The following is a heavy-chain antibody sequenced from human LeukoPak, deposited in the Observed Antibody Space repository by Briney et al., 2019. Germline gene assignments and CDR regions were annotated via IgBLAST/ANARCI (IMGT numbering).Heavy chain of an antibody. CDR2: IKSKTDGGTT. D-gene: IGHD1-7*01. Sequence: GESLKISCKASGYSFTTHWIGWVRQAPGKGLEWVGRIKSKTDGGTTDYAAPVKGRFTISRDDSKNTLYLQMNSLKTGDTAVYYCTTDRPGLWYNWNYALDYWGQGTLVTVSS. J-gene: IGHJ4*02. V-gene: IGHV3-15*01. CDR1: GYSFTTHW. CDR3: TTDRPGLWYNWNYALDY.